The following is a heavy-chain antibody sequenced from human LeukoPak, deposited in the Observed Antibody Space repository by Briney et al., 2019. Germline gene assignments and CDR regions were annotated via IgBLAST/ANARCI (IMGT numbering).Heavy chain of an antibody. CDR3: ASDSSSAGDY. J-gene: IGHJ4*02. CDR1: GFTFSDYQ. D-gene: IGHD6-6*01. V-gene: IGHV3-11*04. CDR2: ISSSGSTI. Sequence: GGSLRLSCAASGFTFSDYQMSWIRQAPGKGLEWVSYISSSGSTIYYADSVKGRFTISRDNSKNTLYLQMNSLRAEDTAVYYCASDSSSAGDYWGQGTLVTVSS.